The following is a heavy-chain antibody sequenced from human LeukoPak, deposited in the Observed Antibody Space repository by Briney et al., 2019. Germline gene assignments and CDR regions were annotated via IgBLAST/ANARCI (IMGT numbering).Heavy chain of an antibody. D-gene: IGHD4-11*01. CDR1: GFTVSSNY. J-gene: IGHJ3*02. Sequence: GGSLRLSCAASGFTVSSNYMSWVRQAPGKGLEWVSVIYSGGSTYYADSVKGRFTISRDNSKNTLYLQMNSLRAKDTAVYYCARDTEIAAFDIWGQGTMVTVSS. V-gene: IGHV3-53*01. CDR2: IYSGGST. CDR3: ARDTEIAAFDI.